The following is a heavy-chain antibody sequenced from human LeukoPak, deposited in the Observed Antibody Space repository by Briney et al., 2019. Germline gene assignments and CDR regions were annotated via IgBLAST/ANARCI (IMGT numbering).Heavy chain of an antibody. V-gene: IGHV1-46*01. D-gene: IGHD2-15*01. J-gene: IGHJ4*02. Sequence: ASVKVSCKASGYTFTSYYMYWVRQAPGQGLEWMGIINPSGGSTSYAQKFQGRVTMTGDTSTGTVYMELSSLRSEDTAVYYCARDKCSGGSCYPIDYWGQGTLVTVSS. CDR3: ARDKCSGGSCYPIDY. CDR1: GYTFTSYY. CDR2: INPSGGST.